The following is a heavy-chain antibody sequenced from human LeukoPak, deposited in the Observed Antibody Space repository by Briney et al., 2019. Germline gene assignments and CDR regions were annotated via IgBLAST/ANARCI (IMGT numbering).Heavy chain of an antibody. CDR1: GFTFDDFA. J-gene: IGHJ4*02. CDR2: INWSGGSA. V-gene: IGHV3-20*04. D-gene: IGHD1-26*01. Sequence: GGSLRLSCAASGFTFDDFAMDWVRQAPGKGLEWVAGINWSGGSAGYADSVKGRFTISRDNAKNSLHLQMNSLKAEDTALYYCARVAVGVTYDHWGQGTLVTVSS. CDR3: ARVAVGVTYDH.